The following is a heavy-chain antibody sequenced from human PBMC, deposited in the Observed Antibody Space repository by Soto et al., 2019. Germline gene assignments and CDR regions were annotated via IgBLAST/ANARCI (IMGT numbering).Heavy chain of an antibody. Sequence: QMQLQESGPGLVKPSETLALTCTVSGASVSSGYWSWIRQPPGKGLEWIGFMYFGGSFNYNPSLASRVTISVETSKNQFSMKVTSVTAADTAVYYCVRSYYDSTGFAVDPWGQGTLVTVSS. CDR2: MYFGGSF. J-gene: IGHJ5*02. CDR3: VRSYYDSTGFAVDP. V-gene: IGHV4-59*02. D-gene: IGHD3-22*01. CDR1: GASVSSGY.